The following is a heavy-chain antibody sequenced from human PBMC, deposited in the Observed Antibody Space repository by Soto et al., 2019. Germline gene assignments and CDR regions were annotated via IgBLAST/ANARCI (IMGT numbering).Heavy chain of an antibody. D-gene: IGHD5-18*01. CDR2: TYYRSKWYN. Sequence: SQTLSLTCAISGDSVSSNIAAWNWVRQSPSRGLEWLGRTYYRSKWYNDYAASVKSRIIINPDTSKNQFSLQLSSVTPEDTAVYYCTREEGAMVTAIEDYYYDGMDLWGQGTTVTVSS. CDR1: GDSVSSNIAA. V-gene: IGHV6-1*01. J-gene: IGHJ6*02. CDR3: TREEGAMVTAIEDYYYDGMDL.